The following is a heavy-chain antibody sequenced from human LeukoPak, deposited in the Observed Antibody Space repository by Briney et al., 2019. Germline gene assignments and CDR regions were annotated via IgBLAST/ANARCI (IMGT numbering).Heavy chain of an antibody. D-gene: IGHD1-26*01. CDR2: IIPIFGTA. CDR1: GGTFSSYA. CDR3: ARDHVVGATALGY. J-gene: IGHJ4*02. V-gene: IGHV1-69*13. Sequence: SVKVSCKASGGTFSSYAISWVRQAPGQGPEWMGGIIPIFGTANYAQKFQGRVTITADESTSTAYMELSSLRSEDTAVYYCARDHVVGATALGYWGQGTLVTVSS.